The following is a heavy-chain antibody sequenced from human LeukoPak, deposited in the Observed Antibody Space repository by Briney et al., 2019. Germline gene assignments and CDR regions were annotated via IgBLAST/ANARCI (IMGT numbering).Heavy chain of an antibody. CDR1: GGSISSYY. V-gene: IGHV4-59*01. J-gene: IGHJ4*02. CDR3: ARSPWSRGDFDY. CDR2: IYYSGST. D-gene: IGHD3-10*01. Sequence: SETLSLTCTVSGGSISSYYWSWIRQPPGKGLEWIGHIYYSGSTNYNPSLKSRVTISVDTSKNQFSPKLSSVTAADTAVYYCARSPWSRGDFDYWGQGTLVTVSS.